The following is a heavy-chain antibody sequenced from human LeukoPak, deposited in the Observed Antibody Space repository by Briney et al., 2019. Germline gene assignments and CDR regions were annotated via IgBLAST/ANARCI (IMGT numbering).Heavy chain of an antibody. D-gene: IGHD1-1*01. V-gene: IGHV3-23*01. CDR2: ISARDGRT. CDR1: GFIFSDHA. Sequence: GGSLRLSCPASGFIFSDHAMNWVRQAPGKGLEWVSIISARDGRTYYADSVKGRFTISRDNSKNTLYLQMNSLRVEDTAVYYCAKDRNDWKQGIDYWGQGTLLTVSS. CDR3: AKDRNDWKQGIDY. J-gene: IGHJ4*02.